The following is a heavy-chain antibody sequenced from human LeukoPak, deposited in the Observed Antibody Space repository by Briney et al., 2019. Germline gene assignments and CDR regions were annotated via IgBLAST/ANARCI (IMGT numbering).Heavy chain of an antibody. J-gene: IGHJ6*02. CDR1: GFTVSSNY. V-gene: IGHV3-30*18. D-gene: IGHD3-9*01. Sequence: PGGSLRLSCAASGFTVSSNYMSWVRQAPGKGLEWVAVISYDGSNKYYADSVKGRFTISRDNSKNTLYLQMNSLRAEDTAVYYCAKTGLRYFGSYYYYGMDVWGQGTTATVSS. CDR2: ISYDGSNK. CDR3: AKTGLRYFGSYYYYGMDV.